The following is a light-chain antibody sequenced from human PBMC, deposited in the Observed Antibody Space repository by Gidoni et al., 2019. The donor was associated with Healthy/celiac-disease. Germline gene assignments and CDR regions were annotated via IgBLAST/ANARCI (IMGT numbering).Light chain of an antibody. CDR3: QQYGSSPYT. Sequence: EIVLTQSPGTLSLSPGERATLSCRASQSVSSIYLAWYQQKPGQAPRLLIYGASSRATGIPDRFSGSGSGTDFTLTISRLEPEDFAVYYCQQYGSSPYTFGQXTKLEIK. J-gene: IGKJ2*01. CDR2: GAS. V-gene: IGKV3-20*01. CDR1: QSVSSIY.